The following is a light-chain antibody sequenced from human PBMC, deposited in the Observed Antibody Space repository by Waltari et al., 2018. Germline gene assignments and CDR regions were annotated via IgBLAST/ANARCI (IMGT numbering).Light chain of an antibody. J-gene: IGKJ3*01. CDR3: QQYYSLPFT. Sequence: DTVMTQSPDTLAVSLCERATINCKSRQSLLSSSNNKNNLAWYQQKRGQPPKVLIHWASTRESGVPDRFSGSGSGTDFTLTISSLQAEDVAVYYCQQYYSLPFTFGPGTKVDFK. CDR1: QSLLSSSNNKNN. V-gene: IGKV4-1*01. CDR2: WAS.